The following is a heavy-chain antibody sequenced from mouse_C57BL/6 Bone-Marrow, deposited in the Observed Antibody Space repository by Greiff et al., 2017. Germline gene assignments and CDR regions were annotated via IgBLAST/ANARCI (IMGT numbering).Heavy chain of an antibody. CDR2: ISSGSSTI. J-gene: IGHJ1*03. D-gene: IGHD1-1*01. CDR3: ARIITTVVADWYFDV. Sequence: EVMLVESGGGLVKPGGSLKLSCAASGFTFSDYGMHWVRQAPEKGLVWVAYISSGSSTIYYADTVKGRFTISRDNAKNTLFLQMTSLRSEDTAMYYCARIITTVVADWYFDVGGTGTTVTVSS. V-gene: IGHV5-17*01. CDR1: GFTFSDYG.